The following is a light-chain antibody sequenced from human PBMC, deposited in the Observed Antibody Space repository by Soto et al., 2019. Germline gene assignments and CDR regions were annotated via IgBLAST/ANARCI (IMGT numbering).Light chain of an antibody. V-gene: IGKV1-33*01. J-gene: IGKJ2*01. CDR1: QDISNY. Sequence: DIQMTQSPPSLSASVGDRVTITCQARQDISNYLNWYQQKPGKAPKLLIYDASNLETGVPSRFSGSGSGTDFTFTISSLQPEDIATYYCQQYDNLPVYTFGQGTKLEIK. CDR3: QQYDNLPVYT. CDR2: DAS.